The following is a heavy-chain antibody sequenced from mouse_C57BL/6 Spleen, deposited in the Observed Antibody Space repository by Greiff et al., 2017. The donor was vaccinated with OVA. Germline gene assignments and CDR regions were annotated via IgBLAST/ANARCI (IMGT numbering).Heavy chain of an antibody. D-gene: IGHD4-1*01. CDR2: IDPSGSYT. V-gene: IGHV1-69*01. CDR1: GYTFTSYW. CDR3: ARMGRYAMDY. Sequence: QVQLQQPGAELVMPGASVKLSCKASGYTFTSYWIHWVKQRPGQGLEWIGEIDPSGSYTNYNQKFKGKSTLTVDKSSSTAYMQLSSLTSEDSAVYYCARMGRYAMDYWGQGTSVTVSS. J-gene: IGHJ4*01.